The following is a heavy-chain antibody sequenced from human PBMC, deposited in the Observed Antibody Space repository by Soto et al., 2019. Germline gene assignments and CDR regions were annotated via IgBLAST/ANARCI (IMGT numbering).Heavy chain of an antibody. V-gene: IGHV3-48*02. CDR1: GFTFSSYS. Sequence: EVQLVESGGGLVQPGGSLRLSCAASGFTFSSYSMNWVRQAPGKGLEWVSYISSSSSTIYYADSVKGRFTISRDNAKNSLYLQMNSLRDADTAVYYCARHRPYCSSTSCYAYYYYYGMDVWGQGTTVTVSS. J-gene: IGHJ6*02. CDR2: ISSSSSTI. CDR3: ARHRPYCSSTSCYAYYYYYGMDV. D-gene: IGHD2-2*01.